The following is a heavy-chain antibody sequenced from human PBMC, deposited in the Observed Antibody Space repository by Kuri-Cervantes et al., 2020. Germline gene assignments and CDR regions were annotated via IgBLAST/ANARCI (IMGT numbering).Heavy chain of an antibody. CDR2: IYYSGST. J-gene: IGHJ4*02. D-gene: IGHD5-12*01. V-gene: IGHV4-61*01. CDR1: GGSVSSGSYY. Sequence: GSLGLSCTVSGGSVSSGSYYWSWIRQSPGKGLEWIGYIYYSGSTNYNPSLKSRVTISVDTSKNQFSLKLSSVTAADTAVYYCARGDSGYDLPPDYWGQGTLVTVSS. CDR3: ARGDSGYDLPPDY.